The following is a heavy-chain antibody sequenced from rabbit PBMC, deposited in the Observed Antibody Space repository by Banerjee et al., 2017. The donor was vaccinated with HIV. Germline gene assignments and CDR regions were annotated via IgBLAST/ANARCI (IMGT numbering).Heavy chain of an antibody. CDR3: AREGSYYAFFNL. CDR2: IVAGSSGST. Sequence: QEQLVESGGGLVQPEGSLTLTCKASGFTLSSSDYMCWVRQAPGKGLEWIGCIVAGSSGSTYSASWAKGRFTISKTSSTTVTLQMTSLTAADTATYFCAREGSYYAFFNLWGPGTLVTVS. CDR1: GFTLSSSDY. V-gene: IGHV1S45*01. J-gene: IGHJ4*01. D-gene: IGHD8-1*01.